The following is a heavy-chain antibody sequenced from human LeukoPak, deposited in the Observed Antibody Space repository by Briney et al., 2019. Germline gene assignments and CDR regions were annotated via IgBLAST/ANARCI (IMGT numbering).Heavy chain of an antibody. CDR3: ARVGVGSWFTLNWFDP. V-gene: IGHV4-59*01. J-gene: IGHJ5*02. D-gene: IGHD6-13*01. CDR2: IYYSGST. CDR1: GGSISSYY. Sequence: PSETLSLTCTVSGGSISSYYWSWIRQPPGKGLEWIGYIYYSGSTNYNPSLKSRVTISVDTSKNQFSLKLSSVTAADTAVYYCARVGVGSWFTLNWFDPWGQGTLVTVSS.